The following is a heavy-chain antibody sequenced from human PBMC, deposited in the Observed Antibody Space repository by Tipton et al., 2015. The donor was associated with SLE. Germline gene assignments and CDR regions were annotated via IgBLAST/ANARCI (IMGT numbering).Heavy chain of an antibody. V-gene: IGHV3-7*01. CDR1: GFTFSSFL. CDR2: IKQDGSEK. D-gene: IGHD1-14*01. J-gene: IGHJ2*01. CDR3: ARNNPDLVHWYFDP. Sequence: GSLRLSCAASGFTFSSFLMSWVRQAPGKGLEWVANIKQDGSEKYYVDSVKGRFIISRDNAKNSLYLQMNSLRADDTAVYYCARNNPDLVHWYFDPWGRGTLVTVSS.